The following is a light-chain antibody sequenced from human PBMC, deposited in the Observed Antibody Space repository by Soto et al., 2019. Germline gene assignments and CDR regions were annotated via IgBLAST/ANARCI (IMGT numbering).Light chain of an antibody. J-gene: IGKJ1*01. CDR1: QSISSW. V-gene: IGKV1-5*01. Sequence: DIKMTQSPSTLSASVGDRVTITCRASQSISSWLAWYQQKPGKAPKFLIYDASSLESGVPSRFSGSGSGTEFTLTISSLQPDDFAAYYCQQYNSYWTFGQGTKVDI. CDR3: QQYNSYWT. CDR2: DAS.